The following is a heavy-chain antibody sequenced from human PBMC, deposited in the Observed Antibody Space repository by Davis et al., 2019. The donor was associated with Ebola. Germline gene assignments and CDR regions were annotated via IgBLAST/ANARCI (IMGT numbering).Heavy chain of an antibody. CDR3: ARDNSEWFGELLGWFDP. Sequence: GESLKISCAASGFIFRSSAMHWVRQAPGKGLEWVAVIWYDGSNKYYADSVKGRFTISRDNFKNTMYLQMNSLGAEDTAVYYCARDNSEWFGELLGWFDPWGQGTLVTVSS. CDR1: GFIFRSSA. V-gene: IGHV3-33*01. CDR2: IWYDGSNK. D-gene: IGHD3-10*01. J-gene: IGHJ5*02.